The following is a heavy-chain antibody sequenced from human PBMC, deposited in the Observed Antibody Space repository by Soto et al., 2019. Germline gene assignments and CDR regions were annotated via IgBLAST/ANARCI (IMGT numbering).Heavy chain of an antibody. D-gene: IGHD3-22*01. CDR1: GFTFSNAW. CDR3: TTDPYYYDSSGYYASPPFDY. Sequence: GGSLRLSCAASGFTFSNAWMNWVRQAPGKGLEWVGRIKSKTDGGTTDYAAPVKGRFTISRDDSKNTLYLQMNSLKTEDTAVYYCTTDPYYYDSSGYYASPPFDYWGQGTLVTVSS. CDR2: IKSKTDGGTT. V-gene: IGHV3-15*07. J-gene: IGHJ4*02.